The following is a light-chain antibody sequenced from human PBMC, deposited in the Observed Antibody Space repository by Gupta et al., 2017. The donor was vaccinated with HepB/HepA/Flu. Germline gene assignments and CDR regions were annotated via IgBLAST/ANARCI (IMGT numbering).Light chain of an antibody. V-gene: IGKV3-20*01. CDR1: QTVSINN. CDR3: QQCGRSPLEYT. Sequence: EIVLTQSPGTLSLSPGERATLSCRASQTVSINNLAWYQQKPGQAPRLVISGAYRRATGITDRFSVSGAGTDFTLTIRRLQPEDFAVYYCQQCGRSPLEYTFGQGTKLEIK. CDR2: GAY. J-gene: IGKJ2*01.